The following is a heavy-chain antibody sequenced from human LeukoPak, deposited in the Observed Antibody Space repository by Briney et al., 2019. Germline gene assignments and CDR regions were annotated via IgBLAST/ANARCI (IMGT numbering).Heavy chain of an antibody. CDR2: IIPIFGTA. D-gene: IGHD2-8*02. CDR1: GGTFRSYA. CDR3: ATSTRPGGYYYYYMDV. J-gene: IGHJ6*03. V-gene: IGHV1-69*13. Sequence: SVKVSCKASGGTFRSYAISWVRQAPGQGLEWMGGIIPIFGTANYAQKFQGRVTITADESTSTAYMELSSLRSEDTAVYYCATSTRPGGYYYYYMDVWGKGTTVTISS.